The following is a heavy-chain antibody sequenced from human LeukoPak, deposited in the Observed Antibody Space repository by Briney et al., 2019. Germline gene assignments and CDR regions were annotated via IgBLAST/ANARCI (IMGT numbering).Heavy chain of an antibody. Sequence: GGSLRLSCAASGFTFSYYEMNWVRQAPGKGLEWVSYISSSGSTIYYADSVKGRFTISRDNAKNSLYLQMNSLRAEDTAVYYCARDRRDYFDYWGQGTLVTVSS. J-gene: IGHJ4*02. D-gene: IGHD6-6*01. CDR1: GFTFSYYE. CDR3: ARDRRDYFDY. CDR2: ISSSGSTI. V-gene: IGHV3-48*03.